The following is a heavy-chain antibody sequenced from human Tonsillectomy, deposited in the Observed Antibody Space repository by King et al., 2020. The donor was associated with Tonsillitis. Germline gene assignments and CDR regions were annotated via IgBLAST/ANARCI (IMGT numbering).Heavy chain of an antibody. D-gene: IGHD3-16*02. CDR2: IYPGDSDT. V-gene: IGHV5-51*01. CDR1: GYSFTSYW. Sequence: QLVQSGAEVKKPGESLKISCKGSGYSFTSYWIGWVRQMPGKGLEWMGIIYPGDSDTRYSPSFQGQVTISADKSISTAYLQWGSLKASDTAMYYCAAWLRLGELSLYPVGYWGQGTLVTVSS. J-gene: IGHJ4*02. CDR3: AAWLRLGELSLYPVGY.